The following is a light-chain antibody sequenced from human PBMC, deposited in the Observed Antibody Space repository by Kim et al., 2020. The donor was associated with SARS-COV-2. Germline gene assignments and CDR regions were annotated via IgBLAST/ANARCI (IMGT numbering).Light chain of an antibody. J-gene: IGKJ4*01. CDR3: QQYSDRPLT. CDR1: QSVSST. Sequence: EIVMTQSPATLSVSPGERATLSCRASQSVSSTLAWYQQKPGQAPRLLIYGASNRATGIPARFSGSGSETEFTLTISSLQSEDFAVYFCQQYSDRPLTFGGGTKVDIK. CDR2: GAS. V-gene: IGKV3-15*01.